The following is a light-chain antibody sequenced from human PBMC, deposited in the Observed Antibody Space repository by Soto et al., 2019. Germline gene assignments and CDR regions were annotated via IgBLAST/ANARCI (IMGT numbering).Light chain of an antibody. CDR2: GNS. Sequence: QSVLTQPPSVSGAPGQRVTISCTGSSSNIGAGYYVHWYQQLPGTAPKLIIYGNSNRPSGVPDRFSGSKSGTSASLAITGLQAEDEADYYCQSYDSSLSGSGVFGTGTKLTVL. V-gene: IGLV1-40*01. CDR1: SSNIGAGYY. J-gene: IGLJ1*01. CDR3: QSYDSSLSGSGV.